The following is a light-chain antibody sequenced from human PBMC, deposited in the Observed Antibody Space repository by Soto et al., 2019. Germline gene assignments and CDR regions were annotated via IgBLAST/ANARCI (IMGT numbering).Light chain of an antibody. CDR3: SPYTSSSTYV. CDR1: SSDVGGYNY. J-gene: IGLJ1*01. Sequence: QFVLTQTASVSGSPGQTITISCTGTSSDVGGYNYVSWYQQHPGKAPKLMIYDVSNRPSGVSNRFSGSKSGNTASLTISGLQAEDEADYYCSPYTSSSTYVFGTGTKVTV. V-gene: IGLV2-14*01. CDR2: DVS.